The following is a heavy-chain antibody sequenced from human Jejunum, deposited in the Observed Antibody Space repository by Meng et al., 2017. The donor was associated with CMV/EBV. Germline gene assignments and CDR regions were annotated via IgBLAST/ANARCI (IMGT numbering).Heavy chain of an antibody. J-gene: IGHJ4*02. V-gene: IGHV1-18*01. CDR3: ARRIAAIGPLWYVDY. D-gene: IGHD6-13*01. CDR2: ISGYNGDT. CDR1: YNYINNG. Sequence: YNYINNGIGWVRQAPGQGLEWMGWISGYNGDTEYAEKVQGRVTMTQDTSTSTAYMELRSLTYDDTAVYYCARRIAAIGPLWYVDYWGQGTQVTVSS.